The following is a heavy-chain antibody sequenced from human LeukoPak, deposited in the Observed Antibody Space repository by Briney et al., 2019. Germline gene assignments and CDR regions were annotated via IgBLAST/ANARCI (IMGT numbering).Heavy chain of an antibody. CDR1: GGSVSSGSYY. CDR2: IYYSGST. CDR3: ARRVVAATNWFDP. J-gene: IGHJ5*02. Sequence: SEPLSLTCTVSGGSVSSGSYYWSWIRQPPGKGLEWIGYIYYSGSTNYNPSLKSRVTIPVDTSKNQFSLKLSSVTAADTAVYYCARRVVAATNWFDPWGQGTLVTVSS. D-gene: IGHD2-15*01. V-gene: IGHV4-61*01.